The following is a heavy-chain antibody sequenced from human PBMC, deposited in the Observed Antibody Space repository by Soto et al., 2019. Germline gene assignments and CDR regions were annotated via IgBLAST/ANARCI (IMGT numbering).Heavy chain of an antibody. J-gene: IGHJ4*02. CDR3: ARGLNGYLYYFDY. D-gene: IGHD5-18*01. CDR2: INAGNGNT. Sequence: QVQLVQSGAEVKKPGASVKVSCKASGYTFTSYAMHWGRQAPGQRLEWMGWINAGNGNTKYSQKFQGRVTITRDTSASTAYMELSSLRSEDTAVYYCARGLNGYLYYFDYWGQGTLVTVSS. V-gene: IGHV1-3*01. CDR1: GYTFTSYA.